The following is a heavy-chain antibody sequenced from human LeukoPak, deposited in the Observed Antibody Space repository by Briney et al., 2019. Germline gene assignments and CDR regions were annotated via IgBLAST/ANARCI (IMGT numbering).Heavy chain of an antibody. CDR3: AGEDNSSGYRPFDI. V-gene: IGHV1-2*06. CDR1: GYTFSGYY. J-gene: IGHJ3*02. Sequence: ASVKVSCKASGYTFSGYYIHWVRQAPGQGLEWMGRINPNNGGTNYAQRFQGRVTMTRDMSMSTAYMELSRLRSDDTAVYYCAGEDNSSGYRPFDIWGQGTMVTVPS. CDR2: INPNNGGT. D-gene: IGHD3-22*01.